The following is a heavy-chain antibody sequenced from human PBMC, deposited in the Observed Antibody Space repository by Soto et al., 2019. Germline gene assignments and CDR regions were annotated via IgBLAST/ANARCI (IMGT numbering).Heavy chain of an antibody. V-gene: IGHV3-33*06. J-gene: IGHJ4*02. CDR2: ICDDGSIT. Sequence: LRLSCAASGFTFSSYGMHWVRQAPGKGLEWVAVICDDGSITSYADSVKGRLTISRDNSKNTLYLQMNSLRAEDTAVYYCAKDQGSSWYEIDYWGQGTLVTVSS. CDR3: AKDQGSSWYEIDY. D-gene: IGHD6-13*01. CDR1: GFTFSSYG.